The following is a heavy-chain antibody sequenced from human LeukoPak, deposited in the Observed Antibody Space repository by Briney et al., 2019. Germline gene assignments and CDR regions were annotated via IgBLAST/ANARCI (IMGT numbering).Heavy chain of an antibody. Sequence: SETLSLTCSVSGGSMSSENEYWGWIRQTPGKGLEWIGSVYNTGSTDYNPSLKSRVTISVDTSKNQFSLKLSSVTAADTAVYYCARDFAGDSRHEYWYFDLWGRGTLVTVSS. V-gene: IGHV4-39*07. CDR2: VYNTGST. CDR1: GGSMSSENEY. D-gene: IGHD3-16*01. J-gene: IGHJ2*01. CDR3: ARDFAGDSRHEYWYFDL.